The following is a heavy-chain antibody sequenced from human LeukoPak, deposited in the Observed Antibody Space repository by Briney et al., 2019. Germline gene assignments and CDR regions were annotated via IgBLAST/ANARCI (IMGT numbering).Heavy chain of an antibody. Sequence: PSETLSLTCTVSGGSISRNDWGWIRQPPGKGLEWIGIMSVSGSTSYSPSLESRVTISLDTAKNQFSLKLNSVTAADTAVYYCASVPWELDYWGQGILVTVSS. V-gene: IGHV4-59*08. CDR1: GGSISRND. J-gene: IGHJ4*02. D-gene: IGHD1-26*01. CDR2: MSVSGST. CDR3: ASVPWELDY.